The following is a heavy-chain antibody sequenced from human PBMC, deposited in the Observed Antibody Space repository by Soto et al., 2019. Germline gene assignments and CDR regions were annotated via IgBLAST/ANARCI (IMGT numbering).Heavy chain of an antibody. J-gene: IGHJ4*02. D-gene: IGHD3-22*01. CDR3: ASLRYYDSSGYYYFDY. Sequence: QLQLQESGPGLVKPSETLSLTCTVSGGSISSSSYYWGWIRQPPGKGLEWIGSIYYSGSTYYNPSLKSRVPISVDTSKNQFSLKLSAVTAADTAVYYCASLRYYDSSGYYYFDYWGQGTLVTVSS. V-gene: IGHV4-39*01. CDR1: GGSISSSSYY. CDR2: IYYSGST.